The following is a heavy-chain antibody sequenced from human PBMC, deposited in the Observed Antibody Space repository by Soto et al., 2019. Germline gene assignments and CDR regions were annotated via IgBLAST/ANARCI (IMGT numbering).Heavy chain of an antibody. CDR3: PTAPYYDLWSGYKPLDY. Sequence: PGGSLRLALVASGFNLRHPWMSWVRQAPGKGLEWVGRIKIKTDGGTTDYAAPVKGRFTISRDDSKNTLYLQMNSLKTEDTAVYYCPTAPYYDLWSGYKPLDYWGQGTLVTVSS. D-gene: IGHD3-3*01. CDR1: GFNLRHPW. J-gene: IGHJ4*02. V-gene: IGHV3-15*01. CDR2: IKIKTDGGTT.